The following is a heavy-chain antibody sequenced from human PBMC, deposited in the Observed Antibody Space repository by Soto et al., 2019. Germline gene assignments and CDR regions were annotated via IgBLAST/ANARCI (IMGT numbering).Heavy chain of an antibody. CDR2: ISGSGAAT. J-gene: IGHJ4*02. V-gene: IGHV3-23*01. CDR1: GLTLSSYA. Sequence: GGSLRLSCAASGLTLSSYAMSWVRQAPGKGLEWVSSISGSGAATYYADSVKGRFTISRDISKNTLYLQMNSLRAEDTAVYYCAKDYYYDSSGYLKVFDYWGQGTLVTVSS. D-gene: IGHD3-22*01. CDR3: AKDYYYDSSGYLKVFDY.